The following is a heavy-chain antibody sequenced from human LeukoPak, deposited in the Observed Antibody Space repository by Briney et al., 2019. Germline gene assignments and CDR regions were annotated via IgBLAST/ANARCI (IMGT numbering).Heavy chain of an antibody. Sequence: SCKASGGTFSSYAISWVRQAPGKGLEWVSYISSSGSTIYYADSVKGRFTISRDNAKNSLYLQMNSLRAEDTAVYYCAKLGIVGATDYWGQGTLVTVSS. CDR3: AKLGIVGATDY. J-gene: IGHJ4*02. V-gene: IGHV3-48*03. CDR2: ISSSGSTI. D-gene: IGHD1-26*01. CDR1: GGTFSSYA.